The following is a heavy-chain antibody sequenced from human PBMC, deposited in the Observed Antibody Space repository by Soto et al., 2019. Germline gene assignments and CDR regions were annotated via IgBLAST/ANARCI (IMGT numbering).Heavy chain of an antibody. CDR1: GGSISSSSYY. D-gene: IGHD6-13*01. V-gene: IGHV4-39*01. CDR2: IYYSGST. CDR3: ARLEQQVWRDYYYGMDV. Sequence: SETLSLTCTVSGGSISSSSYYWGWIRQPPGKGLEWIGSIYYSGSTYYNPSLKSRVTISVDTSKNQFSLKLSSVTAADTAVYFCARLEQQVWRDYYYGMDVWGQGTTVTVSS. J-gene: IGHJ6*02.